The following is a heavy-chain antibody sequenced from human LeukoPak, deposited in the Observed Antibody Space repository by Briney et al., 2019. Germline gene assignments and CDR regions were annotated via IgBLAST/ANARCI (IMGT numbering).Heavy chain of an antibody. CDR1: GASITSYH. J-gene: IGHJ4*02. CDR2: MFYSGNT. D-gene: IGHD1-26*01. CDR3: ARDVWELTDC. V-gene: IGHV4-4*07. Sequence: SETLSLTCTVSGASITSYHWSWIRQPAGKGLEWIGRMFYSGNTDYNPSLKSRLTMSIDTSKNQFSLKLSSVTAADTAVYYCARDVWELTDCWGQGTLVTVSS.